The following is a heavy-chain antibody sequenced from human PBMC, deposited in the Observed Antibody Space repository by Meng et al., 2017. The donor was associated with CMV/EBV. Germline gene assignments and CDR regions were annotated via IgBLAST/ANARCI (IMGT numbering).Heavy chain of an antibody. V-gene: IGHV3-11*01. D-gene: IGHD2-2*01. Sequence: GGSLRLSCAASGFAFSDYYMSWIRQAPGKGLEWVSYISSSGSTIYYADSVKGRFTISRDNAKNSLYLQMNSLRAEDTAVYYCARARVPAAIGAINWFDPWGQGTLVTV. CDR2: ISSSGSTI. CDR3: ARARVPAAIGAINWFDP. CDR1: GFAFSDYY. J-gene: IGHJ5*02.